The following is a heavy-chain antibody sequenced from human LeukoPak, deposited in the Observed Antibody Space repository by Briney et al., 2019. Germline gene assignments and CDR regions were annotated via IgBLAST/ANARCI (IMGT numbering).Heavy chain of an antibody. CDR1: GFTVSSNY. CDR3: ARDGLPVALDY. V-gene: IGHV3-53*01. D-gene: IGHD5-12*01. J-gene: IGHJ4*02. Sequence: PGGSLRLSCAASGFTVSSNYMSWVRQAPGKGLEWVSVTYSNGRTYYADSVKGRFTISRDNGKNSLYLQMNSLRAEDTAVYFCARDGLPVALDYWGQGTLVTVSS. CDR2: TYSNGRT.